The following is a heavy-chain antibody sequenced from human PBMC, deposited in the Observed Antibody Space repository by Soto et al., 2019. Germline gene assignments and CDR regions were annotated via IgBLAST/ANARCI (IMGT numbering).Heavy chain of an antibody. Sequence: ASVKVSCKASGYTFTSYGISWVRHAPWQGLEWMGWISAYNGNTNYAQKLQGRVTMTTDTSTSTAYMELRSLRSDDTAVYYCARDPAAQLWFGELSTFFDYWGQGTLVTVS. D-gene: IGHD3-10*01. V-gene: IGHV1-18*01. CDR2: ISAYNGNT. CDR3: ARDPAAQLWFGELSTFFDY. CDR1: GYTFTSYG. J-gene: IGHJ4*02.